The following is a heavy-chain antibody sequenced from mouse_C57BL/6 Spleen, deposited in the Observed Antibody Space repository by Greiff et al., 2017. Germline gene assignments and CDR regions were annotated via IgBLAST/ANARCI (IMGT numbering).Heavy chain of an antibody. CDR3: ASSDAGACLYFEY. CDR2: IYPTDSET. D-gene: IGHD1-1*02. J-gene: IGHJ2*01. Sequence: QVQLQQPGAELVRPGSSVKLSCKASGYTFTSYWMDWVKQRPGQGLEWIGNIYPTDSETHYNQKFKDKATLTVDKSSSTAYIQLRSLTSVVSAVFCCASSDAGACLYFEYCGQGTTLTVYS. V-gene: IGHV1-61*01. CDR1: GYTFTSYW.